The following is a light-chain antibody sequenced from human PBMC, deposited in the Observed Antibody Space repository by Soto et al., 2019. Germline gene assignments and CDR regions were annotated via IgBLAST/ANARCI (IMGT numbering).Light chain of an antibody. CDR1: SSNIGSNT. CDR2: SNN. J-gene: IGLJ2*01. Sequence: QSVLTQPPSASGTPGPRVTISCSGSSSNIGSNTVNWYQQLPGTAPQLLIYSNNPRPSGVPDRFSGSKSGTSASLAISGLQSEDEADYYCAAWEDSLNGVVFGGGTKVTVL. CDR3: AAWEDSLNGVV. V-gene: IGLV1-44*01.